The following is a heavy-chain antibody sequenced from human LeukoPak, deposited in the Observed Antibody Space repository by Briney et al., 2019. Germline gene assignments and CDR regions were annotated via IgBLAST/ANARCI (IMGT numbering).Heavy chain of an antibody. J-gene: IGHJ4*02. CDR2: MNPGSGNT. CDR3: ARGRPTNLGGIY. D-gene: IGHD7-27*01. CDR1: GYTFTSHH. Sequence: ASVKVSCKASGYTFTSHHINWLRQAAGQGLEWMGWMNPGSGNTVSAQKFQGRVTMTWDTSISIAYMELSSLRSEDTAVYYCARGRPTNLGGIYWGQGTLVTVSS. V-gene: IGHV1-8*01.